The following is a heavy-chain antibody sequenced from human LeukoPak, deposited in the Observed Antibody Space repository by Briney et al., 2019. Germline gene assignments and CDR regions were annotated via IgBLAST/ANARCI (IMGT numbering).Heavy chain of an antibody. CDR3: GRGYYDSSGYSPRSSFDY. D-gene: IGHD3-22*01. CDR1: GFTFNSYR. Sequence: GGSLRLSCAASGFTFNSYRMNWVRQAPGKGLEWVSSITSSSSYTYYADSVKGRFTISRDNAKNSLFLQVNSLTAEDTAVYYCGRGYYDSSGYSPRSSFDYWGQGTLVTVSS. CDR2: ITSSSSYT. J-gene: IGHJ4*02. V-gene: IGHV3-21*01.